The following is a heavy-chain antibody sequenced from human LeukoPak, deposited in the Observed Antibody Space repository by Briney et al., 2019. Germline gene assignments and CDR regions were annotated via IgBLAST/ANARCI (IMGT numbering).Heavy chain of an antibody. CDR3: AKNWGLEY. J-gene: IGHJ4*02. D-gene: IGHD7-27*01. CDR1: GFTFSTYG. CDR2: ITDDGGAT. Sequence: PGGSLRLSCTASGFTFSTYGMNWARHAPGKGLECVAGITDDGGATFYADSVKGRFTISRDNSKNTLYLEMNNVRVEDTAVYYCAKNWGLEYWGQGTLVAVSS. V-gene: IGHV3-23*01.